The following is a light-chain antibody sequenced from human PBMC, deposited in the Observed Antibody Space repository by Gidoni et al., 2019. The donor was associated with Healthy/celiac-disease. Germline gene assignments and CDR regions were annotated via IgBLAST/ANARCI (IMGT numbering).Light chain of an antibody. CDR2: CRS. CDR1: HSFLHSNGYNY. J-gene: IGKJ4*01. CDR3: MQALPPPT. Sequence: DSEMTRTTVYLPVTPGEPASISCRSSHSFLHSNGYNYLDWYLQQHGQSPQLVIYCRSNRPSWVPVSFSGSGSGTDFPLNISRVEADDVGVYYCMQALPPPTFGGGTKVEIK. V-gene: IGKV2-28*01.